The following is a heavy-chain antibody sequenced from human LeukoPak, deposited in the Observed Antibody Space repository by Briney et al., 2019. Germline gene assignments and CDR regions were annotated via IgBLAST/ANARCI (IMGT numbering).Heavy chain of an antibody. V-gene: IGHV4-38-2*02. CDR1: GYSISSGYY. CDR3: ARDVLWFGEGPDYYYYIDV. J-gene: IGHJ6*03. CDR2: IYHSGST. Sequence: PSETLSLTCTVSGYSISSGYYWGWIRQPPGKGLEWIGSIYHSGSTNYNPSLKRRANISVDKSKTPFSLKLSSVAPEDTAVYYCARDVLWFGEGPDYYYYIDVWGKGTTVTVSS. D-gene: IGHD3-10*01.